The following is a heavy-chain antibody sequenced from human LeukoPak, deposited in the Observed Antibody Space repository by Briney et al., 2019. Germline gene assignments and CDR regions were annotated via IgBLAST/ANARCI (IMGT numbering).Heavy chain of an antibody. V-gene: IGHV1-2*02. CDR1: GYTFTGYY. J-gene: IGHJ4*02. Sequence: GASVKVSCKASGYTFTGYYMHWVRQAPGQGLEWMGWINPNSGGTNYAQKFQGRVTMTRDTSISTAYMELSRLRSDDTAVDYCARGAVAVAGMGLDYWGQGTLVTVSS. CDR3: ARGAVAVAGMGLDY. CDR2: INPNSGGT. D-gene: IGHD6-19*01.